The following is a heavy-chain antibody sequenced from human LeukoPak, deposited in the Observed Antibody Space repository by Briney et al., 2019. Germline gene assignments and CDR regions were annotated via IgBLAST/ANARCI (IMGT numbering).Heavy chain of an antibody. CDR1: GGTFSSYA. J-gene: IGHJ4*02. Sequence: SVKVSCKASGGTFSSYAISWVRQAPGQGLEWMGGIIPIFGTANYAQKFQGRVTITADESTSTAYMELSSLRSEDTAVYYCARVAPTGYYYDSSVYYHFDYWGQGTLVTVSS. CDR2: IIPIFGTA. CDR3: ARVAPTGYYYDSSVYYHFDY. D-gene: IGHD3-22*01. V-gene: IGHV1-69*13.